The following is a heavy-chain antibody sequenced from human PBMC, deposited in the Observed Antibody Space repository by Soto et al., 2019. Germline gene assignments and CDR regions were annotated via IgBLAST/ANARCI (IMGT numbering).Heavy chain of an antibody. Sequence: QVHLQQWGAGLLKTSETLSLTCAVYGGSLGGYYWSWIRQSPGKGLEWIGEIHHSGSTNYNPSLKNQVTISVDTYKNQCSLRLTSVTAADTAVYYCRVTIFVLISRDDSWGQGTLVTVSS. CDR1: GGSLGGYY. D-gene: IGHD3-3*01. CDR3: RVTIFVLISRDDS. J-gene: IGHJ4*02. V-gene: IGHV4-34*01. CDR2: IHHSGST.